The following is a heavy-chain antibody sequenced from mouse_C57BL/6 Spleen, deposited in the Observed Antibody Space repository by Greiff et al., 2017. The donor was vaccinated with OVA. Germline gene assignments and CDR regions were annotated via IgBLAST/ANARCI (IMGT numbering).Heavy chain of an antibody. V-gene: IGHV5-9-1*02. D-gene: IGHD4-1*01. CDR2: ISSGGDYI. Sequence: DVMLVESGEGLVKPGGSLKLSCAASGFTFSSYAMSWVRQTPEKRLEWVAYISSGGDYIYYADTVKGRFTISRDNARNTLYLQMSSLKSEDTAMYYCTREGWDDAMDYWGQGTSVTVSS. CDR3: TREGWDDAMDY. J-gene: IGHJ4*01. CDR1: GFTFSSYA.